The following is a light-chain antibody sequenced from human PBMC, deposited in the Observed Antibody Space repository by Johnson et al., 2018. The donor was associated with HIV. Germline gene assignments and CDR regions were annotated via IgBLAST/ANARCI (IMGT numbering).Light chain of an antibody. CDR2: DNN. CDR3: GTWDNSLSTGGG. J-gene: IGLJ1*01. Sequence: QSVLTQPPSVSAAPGQKVTISCSGSSSNIGNNYVSWYQQLPGTAPKLLIYDNNKRPSGIPDRFSGSKSGTSATLDITGLQPGDEADYYFGTWDNSLSTGGGFGTGTKVTVL. V-gene: IGLV1-51*01. CDR1: SSNIGNNY.